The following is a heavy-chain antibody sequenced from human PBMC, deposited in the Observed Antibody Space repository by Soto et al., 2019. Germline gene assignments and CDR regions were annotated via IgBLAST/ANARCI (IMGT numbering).Heavy chain of an antibody. CDR1: GGSISSSSYY. D-gene: IGHD4-17*01. CDR3: ARPRTTVTTRPPDRLAP. J-gene: IGHJ5*02. V-gene: IGHV4-39*01. Sequence: SETLSLTCTVSGGSISSSSYYWGWIRQPPGKGLEWIGSIYYSGSTYYNPSLKSRVTISVDTSKNQFSLKPSSVTAADTAVYYCARPRTTVTTRPPDRLAPWGQGTLVTVSS. CDR2: IYYSGST.